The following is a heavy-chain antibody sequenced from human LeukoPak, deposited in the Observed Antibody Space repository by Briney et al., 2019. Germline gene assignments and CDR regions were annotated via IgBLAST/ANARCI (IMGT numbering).Heavy chain of an antibody. V-gene: IGHV4-59*08. CDR1: GGSISSYY. D-gene: IGHD4-23*01. J-gene: IGHJ4*02. Sequence: SETLSLTCTVSGGSISSYYWSWIRQPPGKGLEWIGYIYYSGSTNYNPSLKSRVTISVDTSKNQFSLKLSSVTAADTAVYYCARQANNEYGGNRIDYWGQGTLVTVSS. CDR2: IYYSGST. CDR3: ARQANNEYGGNRIDY.